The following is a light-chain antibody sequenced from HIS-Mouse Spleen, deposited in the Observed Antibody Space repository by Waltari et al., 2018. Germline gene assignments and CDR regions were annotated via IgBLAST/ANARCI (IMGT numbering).Light chain of an antibody. V-gene: IGLV2-14*03. CDR1: SSDVGGYNY. CDR3: SSYTSSSFNVV. CDR2: DVS. Sequence: QSALTQPAPVSGSPGQSITISCTGTSSDVGGYNYVSWYQQHPGKAPKLMIYDVSTRPSGVSNRFSGSKSGNTASLTISGLQAEDEADYYCSSYTSSSFNVVFGGGTKLTVL. J-gene: IGLJ2*01.